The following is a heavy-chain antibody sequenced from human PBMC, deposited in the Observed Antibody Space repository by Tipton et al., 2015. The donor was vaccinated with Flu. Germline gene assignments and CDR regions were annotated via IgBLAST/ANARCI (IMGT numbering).Heavy chain of an antibody. CDR3: ARDAGDFGGNPLAFDI. CDR2: IYHSGST. V-gene: IGHV4-38-2*02. J-gene: IGHJ3*02. D-gene: IGHD4-23*01. Sequence: TLSLTCTVSGYSISSGFYWGWIRQPPGKGLEWIGNIYHSGSTFYSPSLKSRVTISVDTSKNQFSLKLSSVTAADTAVYYCARDAGDFGGNPLAFDIWGQGTMVTVSS. CDR1: GYSISSGFY.